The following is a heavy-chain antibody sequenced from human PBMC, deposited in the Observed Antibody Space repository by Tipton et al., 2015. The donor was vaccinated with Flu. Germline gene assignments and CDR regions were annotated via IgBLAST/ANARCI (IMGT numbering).Heavy chain of an antibody. CDR3: ARDKGGGTYTFHV. D-gene: IGHD1-1*01. J-gene: IGHJ3*01. V-gene: IGHV1-46*01. CDR1: GYTFTSYN. Sequence: QVQLVQSGAEVKKPGASVKVSCKASGYTFTSYNMHWVRQAPGQGLEWMGIIYPAGGGISYAQKFQGRVIMTRDRSTGTVHMELSSLKSDDTAMYYCARDKGGGTYTFHVWGQGTMVTVSS. CDR2: IYPAGGGI.